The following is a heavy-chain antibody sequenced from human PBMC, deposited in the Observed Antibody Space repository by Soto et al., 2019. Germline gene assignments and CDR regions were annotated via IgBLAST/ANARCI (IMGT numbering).Heavy chain of an antibody. D-gene: IGHD3-22*01. J-gene: IGHJ5*02. V-gene: IGHV4-31*03. Sequence: KPSETLSLTCTVSGGSISSGGYYWSWIRQHPGKGLEWIGYIYYSGSTYYNPSLKSRVTISVDTSKNQFSLKLSSVTAADTAVYYCAREMYDSSGYFAPSPSWGQGTLVTVSS. CDR1: GGSISSGGYY. CDR2: IYYSGST. CDR3: AREMYDSSGYFAPSPS.